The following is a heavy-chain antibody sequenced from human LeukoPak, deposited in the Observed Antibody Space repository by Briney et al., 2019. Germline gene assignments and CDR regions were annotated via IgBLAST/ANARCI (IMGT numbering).Heavy chain of an antibody. CDR2: IYYSGST. Sequence: SETLSLTCTVSGGSISSYYWSWIRQPPGKGLEWIGYIYYSGSTNYNPSLKSRVTISVDTSKNQFSLKLSSVTAADTAVYYCARHGVRGIVVVPAATANYCYSMDVWGQGTTVTVSS. J-gene: IGHJ6*02. CDR3: ARHGVRGIVVVPAATANYCYSMDV. CDR1: GGSISSYY. D-gene: IGHD2-2*01. V-gene: IGHV4-59*08.